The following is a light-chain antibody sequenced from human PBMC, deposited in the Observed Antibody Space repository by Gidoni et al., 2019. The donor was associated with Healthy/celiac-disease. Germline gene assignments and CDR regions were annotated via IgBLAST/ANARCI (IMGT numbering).Light chain of an antibody. Sequence: DIQMTQSPSSLSASVGDRVTITCRASQSISSYLNWYQQKPGKAPKLLIYAASSLQSGVPSRFSGSGSGTDFTLTISSLQPEDFATYYCQQSYSLPGTFXQXTKVEIK. V-gene: IGKV1-39*01. CDR1: QSISSY. J-gene: IGKJ1*01. CDR2: AAS. CDR3: QQSYSLPGT.